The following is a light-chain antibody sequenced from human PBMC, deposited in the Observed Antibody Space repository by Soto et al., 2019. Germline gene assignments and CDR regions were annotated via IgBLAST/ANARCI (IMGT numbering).Light chain of an antibody. CDR2: EVS. CDR1: SSDVGGYNY. CDR3: SSYAGSNNPHAV. J-gene: IGLJ7*01. V-gene: IGLV2-8*01. Sequence: QSVLTQPPSASGSPGQSVTISCTGTSSDVGGYNYVSWYQQHPGKAPKLMIYEVSKRPSGVPDRFSGSKSGNTASLTVSGLQAEDEADYYCSSYAGSNNPHAVFGGGTQLTVL.